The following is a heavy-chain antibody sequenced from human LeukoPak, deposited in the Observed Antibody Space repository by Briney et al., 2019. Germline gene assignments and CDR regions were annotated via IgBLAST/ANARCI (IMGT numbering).Heavy chain of an antibody. V-gene: IGHV4-59*01. CDR2: ISNSGST. Sequence: PSETLSLTCAVYGGSFSGYYWSWIRQPPGKGLEWLGYISNSGSTKYNPSLKSRVTISVDTSKNQFSLKLSFVTAADTAMYYCARDATYYFDYWGQGTLVTVSS. CDR3: ARDATYYFDY. D-gene: IGHD2-15*01. CDR1: GGSFSGYY. J-gene: IGHJ4*02.